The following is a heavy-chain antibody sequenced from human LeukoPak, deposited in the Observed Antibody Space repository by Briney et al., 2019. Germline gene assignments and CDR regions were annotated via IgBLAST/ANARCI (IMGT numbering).Heavy chain of an antibody. CDR3: ARVGAAAGDSY. CDR1: GGTFISYT. D-gene: IGHD6-13*01. Sequence: SVKVSCKASGGTFISYTISWVRQAPGQGREWMGRIIPILGIANYAQKFQGRVTITADKSTSTAYMELSSLRSEDTAVYYCARVGAAAGDSYWGQGTLVTVSS. CDR2: IIPILGIA. V-gene: IGHV1-69*02. J-gene: IGHJ4*02.